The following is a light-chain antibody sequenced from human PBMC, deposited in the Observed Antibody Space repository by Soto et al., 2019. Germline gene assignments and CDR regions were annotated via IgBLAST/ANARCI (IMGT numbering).Light chain of an antibody. CDR1: QSVSSK. Sequence: EIVMTQSPATLSLSPGERVTLSCRASQSVSSKLAWYQQKPGQAPRLLIYGASIRATDIPARFSGSGSGTELTLTISRLQSEDFAIFYCQQYSNWPYTFGQGTKLEIK. CDR3: QQYSNWPYT. V-gene: IGKV3-15*01. J-gene: IGKJ2*01. CDR2: GAS.